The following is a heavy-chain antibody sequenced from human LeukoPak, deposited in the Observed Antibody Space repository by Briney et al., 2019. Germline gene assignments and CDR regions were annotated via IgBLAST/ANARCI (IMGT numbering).Heavy chain of an antibody. V-gene: IGHV4-30-4*01. J-gene: IGHJ4*02. Sequence: PSETLSLTCTVSGGSISSGDHYWNWIRQPPGKGLEWIGYIYYCGSTYYNPSLKSRVTISVDTSKNQFSLELGSVTAADTAVYYCCTPGYTAMPWALDYWGQGTLVTVSS. CDR1: GGSISSGDHY. CDR3: CTPGYTAMPWALDY. D-gene: IGHD5-18*01. CDR2: IYYCGST.